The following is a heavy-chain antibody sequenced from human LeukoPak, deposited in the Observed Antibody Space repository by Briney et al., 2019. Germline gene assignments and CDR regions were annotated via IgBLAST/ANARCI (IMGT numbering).Heavy chain of an antibody. CDR3: ARVLRYCSGGNCYSGGLGYMDV. V-gene: IGHV3-11*01. J-gene: IGHJ6*03. CDR1: GFTFSDYN. D-gene: IGHD2-15*01. CDR2: ISRSGSTK. Sequence: GGSLRLSCAASGFTFSDYNMRWIRQAPGKGLEWVSSISRSGSTKYYADSVKGRFTISRDNAKSSLFLQMNSLRAEDTAVYYCARVLRYCSGGNCYSGGLGYMDVWGKGTTVTISS.